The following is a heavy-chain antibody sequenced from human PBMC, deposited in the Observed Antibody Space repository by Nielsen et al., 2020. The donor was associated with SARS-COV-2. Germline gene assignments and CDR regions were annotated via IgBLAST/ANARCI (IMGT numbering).Heavy chain of an antibody. Sequence: ASVKVSCKASGFTFARYGVSWVRQAPGQGLEWVGIINSSGGSTSYAQKFQGRVTMTRDTATSTVYMELSSLTSDDTAVYYCARGGVRSGWSYDAFDIWGQGTMVTVSS. D-gene: IGHD6-19*01. CDR2: INSSGGST. CDR1: GFTFARYG. J-gene: IGHJ3*02. V-gene: IGHV1-46*01. CDR3: ARGGVRSGWSYDAFDI.